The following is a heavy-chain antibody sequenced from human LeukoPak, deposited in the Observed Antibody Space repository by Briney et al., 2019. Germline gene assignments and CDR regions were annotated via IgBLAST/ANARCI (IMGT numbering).Heavy chain of an antibody. CDR3: ARFSEYYDSSLHYVDH. D-gene: IGHD3-22*01. CDR1: DGSINGYY. Sequence: SETLSLTCTVSDGSINGYYWSWIRKSPGKGQESLGYIYYTGSTNYNASLKGRVNMSVDTPRNQFFLRLSSVTAADTAVYYCARFSEYYDSSLHYVDHWGQGTLVSVSS. CDR2: IYYTGST. J-gene: IGHJ4*02. V-gene: IGHV4-59*01.